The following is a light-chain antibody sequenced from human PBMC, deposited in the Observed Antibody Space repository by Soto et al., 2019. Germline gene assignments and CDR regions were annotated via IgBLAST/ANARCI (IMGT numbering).Light chain of an antibody. CDR2: GAS. J-gene: IGKJ1*01. CDR3: QKYGSSSWK. Sequence: LVLPPSTGTVSLSPCSRSQISLLCSQSVSSSYLAWYQQKPGQAPRLLIYGASSRATGIPDRFSGSGSGTDFTLTISRLEPEDFVVYYCQKYGSSSWKFGKGTKVDIK. V-gene: IGKV3-20*01. CDR1: QSVSSSY.